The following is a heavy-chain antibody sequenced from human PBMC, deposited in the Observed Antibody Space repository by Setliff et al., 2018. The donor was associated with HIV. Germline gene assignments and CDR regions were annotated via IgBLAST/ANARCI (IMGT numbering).Heavy chain of an antibody. V-gene: IGHV4-34*01. CDR3: AREISRYSGYEGRMDYFDY. CDR1: GGSFSGNY. Sequence: SETLSLTCAIYGGSFSGNYWSWIRQPPGKGLEWIGEINYSGTTNHNPFLKSRVTISVDKSKNQFSLKLSSVTAADTAVYYCAREISRYSGYEGRMDYFDYWGQGTLVTVSS. CDR2: INYSGTT. J-gene: IGHJ4*02. D-gene: IGHD5-12*01.